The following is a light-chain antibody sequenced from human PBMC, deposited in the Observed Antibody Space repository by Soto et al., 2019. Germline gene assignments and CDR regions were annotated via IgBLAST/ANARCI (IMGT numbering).Light chain of an antibody. CDR1: QSVLYSSNNKNY. CDR3: QQYESTPPT. V-gene: IGKV4-1*01. CDR2: WAS. J-gene: IGKJ2*01. Sequence: DIVMTQSPDSLAVSLGERATINCKSSQSVLYSSNNKNYLAWYQQRPGQPPKLLIYWASTRESGVPDRFSGSGSGTDFTLTITSLQAKDVAVYYCQQYESTPPTFGQGTKLGIK.